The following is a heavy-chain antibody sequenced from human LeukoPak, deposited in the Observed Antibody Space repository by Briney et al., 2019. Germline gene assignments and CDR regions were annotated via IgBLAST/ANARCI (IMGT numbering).Heavy chain of an antibody. CDR3: ARTHDYGGNTDFDY. D-gene: IGHD4-23*01. J-gene: IGHJ4*02. CDR2: IYYSGST. Sequence: SETLSLTCSVSGGSVSSGISYWSWIRQPPGKGLEWIGYIYYSGSTYYNPSLKSRVTISLDTSKNQFSLKLSSVTAADTAVYFCARTHDYGGNTDFDYWGQGILVTVSS. V-gene: IGHV4-61*01. CDR1: GGSVSSGISY.